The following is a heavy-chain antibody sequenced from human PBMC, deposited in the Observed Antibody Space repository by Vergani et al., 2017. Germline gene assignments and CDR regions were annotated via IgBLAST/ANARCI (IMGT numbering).Heavy chain of an antibody. D-gene: IGHD3-10*02. J-gene: IGHJ5*01. V-gene: IGHV3-9*01. CDR2: ISWSSDKI. Sequence: EVQLVESGGGLVQPGRSLRLSCIASGFIFDDYAMYWVWQVPGKGLEWVSGISWSSDKIGYVDSVKGRFTISRDNAKNSLYLQMSSLRTEDTALYYCAKGGYYVGSWFDYWGQGILVTVSS. CDR1: GFIFDDYA. CDR3: AKGGYYVGSWFDY.